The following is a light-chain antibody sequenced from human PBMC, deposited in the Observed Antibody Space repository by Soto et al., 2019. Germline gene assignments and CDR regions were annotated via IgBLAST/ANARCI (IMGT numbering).Light chain of an antibody. CDR1: QSVPGN. Sequence: EVVVTQSPATLSVSPGERATISCRASQSVPGNLAWYQQKPGQTPRLLIYDVSTRANGVPARFSGRGSGTEFTLTISSMQYPEFAPYYCHQHNGSHPWTFGQGTRVEIK. CDR3: HQHNGSHPWT. CDR2: DVS. V-gene: IGKV3-15*01. J-gene: IGKJ1*01.